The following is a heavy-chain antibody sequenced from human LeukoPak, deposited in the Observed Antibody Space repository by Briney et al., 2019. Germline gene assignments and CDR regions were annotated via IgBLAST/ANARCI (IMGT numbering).Heavy chain of an antibody. Sequence: SETLSLTCTVYGGSISSYSWSWNRQPPGKGLEWIGYIYYSGSTNYNPSLKSRVTISVDTSKNQFSLKLSSVTAADTAVYYCARRGYSYAPFDYWGQGTLVTVSS. CDR1: GGSISSYS. CDR3: ARRGYSYAPFDY. V-gene: IGHV4-59*01. CDR2: IYYSGST. J-gene: IGHJ4*02. D-gene: IGHD5-18*01.